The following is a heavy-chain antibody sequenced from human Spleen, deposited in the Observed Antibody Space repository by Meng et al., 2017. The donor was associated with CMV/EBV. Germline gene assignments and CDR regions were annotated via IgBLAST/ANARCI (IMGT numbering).Heavy chain of an antibody. D-gene: IGHD4-23*01. CDR3: ARDSLHGGNSFLDF. Sequence: KASGYTFSTRGISWVRQAPGQGLQWLAWVSGYNGHSTYGPTLLNRVTVTTDTSTNTSYLEVRSLRSDDTAVYYCARDSLHGGNSFLDFWGHGTLVTVSS. J-gene: IGHJ4*01. CDR2: VSGYNGHS. CDR1: GYTFSTRG. V-gene: IGHV1-18*01.